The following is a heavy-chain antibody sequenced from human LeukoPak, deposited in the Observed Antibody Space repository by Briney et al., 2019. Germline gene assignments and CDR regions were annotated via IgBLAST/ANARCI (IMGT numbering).Heavy chain of an antibody. CDR3: ARQTYYYGSGSYVQH. J-gene: IGHJ1*01. V-gene: IGHV4-34*01. Sequence: SETLSLTCAVYGGSFSGYYWSWIRQPPGKGLEWIGEINHSGSTNYNPSLKSRVTISVDTSKNQFSLKLSSVTAADTAVYYCARQTYYYGSGSYVQHWGQGTLVTVSS. CDR2: INHSGST. D-gene: IGHD3-10*01. CDR1: GGSFSGYY.